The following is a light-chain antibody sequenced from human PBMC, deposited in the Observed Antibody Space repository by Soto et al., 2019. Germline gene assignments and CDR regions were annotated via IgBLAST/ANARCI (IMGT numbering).Light chain of an antibody. Sequence: EIVLTQSPATLSLSPGERATLSCRASQSVSSYLAWYQQKPGQAPRLLIYDASNRATGIPARFSGSGSGTDFTLTINSLEPEDSAVYYCQQRSNWPSITFGQGTRLDIK. CDR3: QQRSNWPSIT. CDR1: QSVSSY. J-gene: IGKJ5*01. V-gene: IGKV3-11*01. CDR2: DAS.